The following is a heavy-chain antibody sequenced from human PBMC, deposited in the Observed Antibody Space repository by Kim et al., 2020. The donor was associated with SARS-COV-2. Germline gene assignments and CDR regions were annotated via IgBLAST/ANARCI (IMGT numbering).Heavy chain of an antibody. Sequence: GGSLRLSCAASRFTFSIYAMSWVRQAPGKGLEWVSSISGNGGSTSYADSVKGRFTISRDNTKNTLFLQMNSLRAEDTAVYYCAKEVWTYGDYQYYYYGMDVWGQGTTVTVSS. CDR2: ISGNGGST. CDR1: RFTFSIYA. V-gene: IGHV3-23*01. CDR3: AKEVWTYGDYQYYYYGMDV. J-gene: IGHJ6*02. D-gene: IGHD4-17*01.